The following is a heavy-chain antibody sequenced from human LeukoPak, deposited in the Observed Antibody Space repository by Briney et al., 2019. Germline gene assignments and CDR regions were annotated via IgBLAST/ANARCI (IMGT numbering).Heavy chain of an antibody. Sequence: GGSLRLSCAASGYTFSRHGIHWVRQAPGKGLEWVSSISSSSSYIYYADSVKGRFTISRDNAKNSLYLEMNNQRAEDTAVYYCARLQFPYGDYDGLKAFDIWGQGTMVTVSS. CDR1: GYTFSRHG. CDR3: ARLQFPYGDYDGLKAFDI. CDR2: ISSSSSYI. V-gene: IGHV3-21*01. J-gene: IGHJ3*02. D-gene: IGHD4-17*01.